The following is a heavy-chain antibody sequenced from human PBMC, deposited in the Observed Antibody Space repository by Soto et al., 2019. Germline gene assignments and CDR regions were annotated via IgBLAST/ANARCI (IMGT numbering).Heavy chain of an antibody. CDR1: GGSISSGGYY. D-gene: IGHD3-3*01. CDR2: IYYSGST. J-gene: IGHJ4*02. V-gene: IGHV4-61*08. CDR3: AREGYDFWSGRSNDY. Sequence: ASETLCLTCTVSGGSISSGGYYWTWIRQHPGKGLEWIGYIYYSGSTYYNPSLKSRVTISLDTSKNQFSLKLSSVTAADTAVYYCAREGYDFWSGRSNDYWGQGTLVTVSS.